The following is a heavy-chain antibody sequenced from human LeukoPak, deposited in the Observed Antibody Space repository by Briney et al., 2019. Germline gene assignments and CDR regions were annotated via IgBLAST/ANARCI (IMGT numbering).Heavy chain of an antibody. D-gene: IGHD3-22*01. V-gene: IGHV1-2*02. J-gene: IGHJ6*04. CDR3: ARDRQSGYHYRLMDV. CDR1: GYTFTGYY. CDR2: INPNSGGT. Sequence: ASVKVSCKASGYTFTGYYMHWVRQAPGQGLEWMGWINPNSGGTNYAQKFQGRVTMTRDTSISTAYMELSRLRSDDTAVYYCARDRQSGYHYRLMDVWGKGTTVTVSS.